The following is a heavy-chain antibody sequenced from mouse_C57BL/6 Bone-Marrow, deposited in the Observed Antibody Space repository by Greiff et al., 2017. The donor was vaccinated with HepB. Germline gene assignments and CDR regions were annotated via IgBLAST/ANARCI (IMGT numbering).Heavy chain of an antibody. V-gene: IGHV3-6*01. CDR3: ARGDIRYWYFDV. Sequence: EVKLHESGPGLVKPSQSLSLTCSVTGYSITSGYYWNWIRQFPGNKLEWMGYISYDGSNNYNPSLKNRISITRDTSKNQFFLKLNSVTTEDTATYYCARGDIRYWYFDVWGTGTTVTVSS. J-gene: IGHJ1*03. CDR2: ISYDGSN. CDR1: GYSITSGYY.